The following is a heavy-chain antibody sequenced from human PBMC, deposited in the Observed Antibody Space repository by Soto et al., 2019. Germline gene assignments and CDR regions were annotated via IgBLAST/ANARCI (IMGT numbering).Heavy chain of an antibody. D-gene: IGHD1-1*01. V-gene: IGHV4-59*01. CDR3: ARGPHNRNWFDP. Sequence: SETLSLTCTVSGGSISRYYWSWSRQPPGKGLEWIGYIYYSGSTNYNPSLKSRVTISVDTSKNQFSLKLSSVTAADTAVYYCARGPHNRNWFDPWGQGTLVTVSS. CDR1: GGSISRYY. CDR2: IYYSGST. J-gene: IGHJ5*02.